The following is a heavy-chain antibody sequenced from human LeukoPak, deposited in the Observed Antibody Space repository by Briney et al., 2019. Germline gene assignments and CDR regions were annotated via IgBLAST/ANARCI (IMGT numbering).Heavy chain of an antibody. CDR1: GFTFSSYG. J-gene: IGHJ6*03. Sequence: GGSLRLSCAASGFTFSSYGMSWVRQAPGKGLEWVSAISGSGGSTYYADSVKGRFTISRDNSKNTLYLQMNSLRAEDTAVYYCAKQDIVVVPAAFPLYYYYYMDVWGKGTTVTISS. CDR2: ISGSGGST. D-gene: IGHD2-2*01. V-gene: IGHV3-23*01. CDR3: AKQDIVVVPAAFPLYYYYYMDV.